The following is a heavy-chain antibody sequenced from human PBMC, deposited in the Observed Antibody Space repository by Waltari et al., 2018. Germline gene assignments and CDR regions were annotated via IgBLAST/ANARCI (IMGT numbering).Heavy chain of an antibody. CDR3: ARGPWVAGAGTGNDY. V-gene: IGHV1-8*01. J-gene: IGHJ4*02. D-gene: IGHD6-19*01. CDR2: MNPNSGNT. CDR1: GYTFTSYD. Sequence: QVQLVQSGAEVKKPGASVKVSCKASGYTFTSYDINWVRQATGQGLEWMGWMNPNSGNTGYEQKCQGRVTMTRNTSISTAYMELSSRRSEDTAVYYCARGPWVAGAGTGNDYWGQGTLVTVSS.